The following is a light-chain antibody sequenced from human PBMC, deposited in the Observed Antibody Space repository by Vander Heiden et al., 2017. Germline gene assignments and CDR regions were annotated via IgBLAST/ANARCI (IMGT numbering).Light chain of an antibody. J-gene: IGKJ2*01. CDR3: QQSYGVPYT. CDR2: AAS. V-gene: IGKV1-39*01. Sequence: DIQMTQSPPSLSASLGDRVTITCRASESIDHYLNWYRQKPGKAPELLIYAASNLQSWVPSRFSGSGSGTDFTLAIASLRPEDFATYYCQQSYGVPYTFGQGTKLE. CDR1: ESIDHY.